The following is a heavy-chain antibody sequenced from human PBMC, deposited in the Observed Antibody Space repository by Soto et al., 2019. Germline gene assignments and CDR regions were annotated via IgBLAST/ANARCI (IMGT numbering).Heavy chain of an antibody. CDR3: ARDTEYASTWYYFDY. CDR2: IYYSGST. V-gene: IGHV4-31*03. CDR1: GGSISSGGYY. Sequence: QVQLQESGPGLVKPSQTLSLTCTVSGGSISSGGYYWTWIRQRPGQGLEWIGYIYYSGSTDYNPALKSRVTISLDTSKNQLSLKLSSVTAADTAVYYCARDTEYASTWYYFDYWGLGTLVTVSS. J-gene: IGHJ4*02. D-gene: IGHD6-13*01.